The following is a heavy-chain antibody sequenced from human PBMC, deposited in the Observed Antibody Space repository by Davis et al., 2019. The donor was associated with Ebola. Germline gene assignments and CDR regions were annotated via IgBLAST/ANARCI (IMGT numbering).Heavy chain of an antibody. CDR1: GFSFNSYG. CDR3: ARDPAIGKPLSTFDV. CDR2: IWYDGRRE. V-gene: IGHV3-33*01. Sequence: GESLKISCAASGFSFNSYGMHWVRQAPGKGLEWLAVIWYDGRREFLADSMKGRFTISRDNSRNTLFLQMNSLRVEDTAVYYCARDPAIGKPLSTFDVWGQGTTVTVAS. J-gene: IGHJ3*01. D-gene: IGHD1-14*01.